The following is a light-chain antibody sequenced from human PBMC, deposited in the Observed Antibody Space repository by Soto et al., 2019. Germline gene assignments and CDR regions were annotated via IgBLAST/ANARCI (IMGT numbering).Light chain of an antibody. CDR3: SSYAGSNNYV. J-gene: IGLJ1*01. Sequence: QSALTQPPSASGSPGQSVTISCTGTSSDVGGYNYVSWYQQHPGKAPKLILYEVSKRPSGVHDRFSGSKSGNTASLTVSGLQTEDEADYYCSSYAGSNNYVFGTGTKLTVL. CDR1: SSDVGGYNY. V-gene: IGLV2-8*01. CDR2: EVS.